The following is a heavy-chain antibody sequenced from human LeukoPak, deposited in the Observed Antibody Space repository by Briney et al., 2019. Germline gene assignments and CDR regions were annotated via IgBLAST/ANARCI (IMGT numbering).Heavy chain of an antibody. D-gene: IGHD6-13*01. CDR1: GGSFSGYY. CDR2: INHSGST. Sequence: SETLSLTCAVYGGSFSGYYWSWIRQPPGKGLEWIGEINHSGSTNYNPSLKSRVTISVDTSKNQFSLKLSSVTAADTAVYYCARGRIAAAVIPRRGWFDPWGQGTLVTVSS. V-gene: IGHV4-34*01. J-gene: IGHJ5*02. CDR3: ARGRIAAAVIPRRGWFDP.